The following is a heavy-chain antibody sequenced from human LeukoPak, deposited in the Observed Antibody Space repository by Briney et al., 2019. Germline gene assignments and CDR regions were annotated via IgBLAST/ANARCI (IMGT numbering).Heavy chain of an antibody. CDR3: AKYVSAKGPPYGLDV. J-gene: IGHJ6*02. D-gene: IGHD2/OR15-2a*01. CDR2: ISASGGST. Sequence: GGSLRLSCAASEFTFSSYAMQWVRQAPREGLEWVSGISASGGSTYYADSVKGRFTIYRDNSKNTLYLQMNSLRAEDTAIYYCAKYVSAKGPPYGLDVWGQGTTVTVSS. V-gene: IGHV3-23*01. CDR1: EFTFSSYA.